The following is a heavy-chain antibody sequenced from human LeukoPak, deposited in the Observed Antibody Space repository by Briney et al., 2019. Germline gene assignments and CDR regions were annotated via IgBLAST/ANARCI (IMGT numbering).Heavy chain of an antibody. J-gene: IGHJ4*02. V-gene: IGHV4-59*01. CDR2: LYYSGST. D-gene: IGHD6-13*01. Sequence: SETLSLTCTVSGGSISSYYCSWIRQPPGKGLEWIGYLYYSGSTNYNPSLKSRVTISVDTSTNQVSLKLSSVTAADTAVYHCARGVGVRIAAAGFGYWGQGTLVTVSS. CDR1: GGSISSYY. CDR3: ARGVGVRIAAAGFGY.